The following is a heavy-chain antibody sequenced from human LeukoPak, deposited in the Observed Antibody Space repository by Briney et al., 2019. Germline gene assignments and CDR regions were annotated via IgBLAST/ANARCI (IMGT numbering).Heavy chain of an antibody. D-gene: IGHD5-12*01. V-gene: IGHV4-39*07. CDR2: IYYSGST. J-gene: IGHJ4*02. Sequence: PSETLSLTCTVSGGSISSSSYNWGWIRQPPGKGLEWIGSIYYSGSTYYNPSLKSRVAISVDTSKNQFSLKLSSVTAADTAVYYCARARYSGYVFDYWGQGTLVTVSS. CDR3: ARARYSGYVFDY. CDR1: GGSISSSSYN.